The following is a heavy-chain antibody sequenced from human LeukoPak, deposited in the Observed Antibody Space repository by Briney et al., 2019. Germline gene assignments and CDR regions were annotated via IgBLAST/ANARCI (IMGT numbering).Heavy chain of an antibody. Sequence: GGSLRLSCADSGFTLSRYAMSWVRQAPGKGLEWVSAITGSGGSTYYADSVKGRFTISRDNSKNTLYLQMNSLRAEDTAVYYCAMPAAVGANSGDAFDIWGQGTMVTVSS. V-gene: IGHV3-23*01. J-gene: IGHJ3*02. CDR2: ITGSGGST. D-gene: IGHD1-26*01. CDR1: GFTLSRYA. CDR3: AMPAAVGANSGDAFDI.